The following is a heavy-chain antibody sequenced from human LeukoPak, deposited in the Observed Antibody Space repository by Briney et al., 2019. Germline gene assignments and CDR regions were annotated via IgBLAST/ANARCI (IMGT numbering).Heavy chain of an antibody. CDR2: IWYDGSNK. D-gene: IGHD6-19*01. V-gene: IGHV3-33*08. CDR3: ARKPGYSSGWYYFDY. Sequence: GGSLRLSCAASGFTFSSYAMHWVRQAPGKGLEWVAIIWYDGSNKYYADSVKGRFTISRDNSKNTLYLQMNSLRVEDTAVYYCARKPGYSSGWYYFDYWGQGTLVTVSS. J-gene: IGHJ4*02. CDR1: GFTFSSYA.